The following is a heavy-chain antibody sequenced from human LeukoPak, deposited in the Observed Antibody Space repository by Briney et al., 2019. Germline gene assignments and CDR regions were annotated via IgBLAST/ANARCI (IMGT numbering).Heavy chain of an antibody. CDR1: GYTFSYYV. D-gene: IGHD3-10*01. J-gene: IGHJ4*02. CDR3: AGSWFYRDYFEY. CDR2: IWYDGSNK. Sequence: PGRSLRLSCAASGYTFSYYVMHWVRQAPGKGLEWVAVIWYDGSNKYYADSVKGRFTISRDNSKNTLYLQMNSLRVEDTAVYYCAGSWFYRDYFEYWGQGTLVTVSS. V-gene: IGHV3-33*01.